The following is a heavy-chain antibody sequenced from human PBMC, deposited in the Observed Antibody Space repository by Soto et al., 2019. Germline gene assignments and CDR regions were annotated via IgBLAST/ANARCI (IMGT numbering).Heavy chain of an antibody. CDR1: GYTFTSYG. Sequence: QVQLVQSGAEVKKPGASVKVSCKASGYTFTSYGISWVRQAPGQGLEWMGWISAYNGNTNYAQKLQGRVTMTTDTSRSTAYMELRSLRSDDTAVYYCARWYQLPTGGLYYYYGMDVWGQGTTVTVSS. D-gene: IGHD2-2*01. J-gene: IGHJ6*02. CDR2: ISAYNGNT. V-gene: IGHV1-18*01. CDR3: ARWYQLPTGGLYYYYGMDV.